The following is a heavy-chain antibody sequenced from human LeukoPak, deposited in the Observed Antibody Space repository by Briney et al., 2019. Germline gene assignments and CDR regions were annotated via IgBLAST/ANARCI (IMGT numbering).Heavy chain of an antibody. V-gene: IGHV4-59*01. CDR1: GDSISNYY. J-gene: IGHJ3*02. D-gene: IGHD3-22*01. CDR2: IYYSGRT. CDR3: ARSYFDSSRYYFYQDAFDI. Sequence: SETLSLTCTVSGDSISNYYWSWIRQPPGKGLEWIGYIYYSGRTKYNPSLKSRVTISIHTSKNHFSLNLSSVTAADTAFYCCARSYFDSSRYYFYQDAFDIWGQGTMVTVSS.